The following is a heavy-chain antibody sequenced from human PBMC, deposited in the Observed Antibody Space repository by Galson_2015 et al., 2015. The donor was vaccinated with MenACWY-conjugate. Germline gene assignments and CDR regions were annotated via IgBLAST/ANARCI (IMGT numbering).Heavy chain of an antibody. Sequence: SLRLSCAASGFTFSGYTMHWVRQTPGKGLEWVALMSYDGSNQYYADSLQGRLTISRDNSKSTLYLQMDSLRAEDTAVYYCARGLIGYSSGPLDFWGQGALVTVSS. J-gene: IGHJ4*02. D-gene: IGHD6-19*01. CDR2: MSYDGSNQ. CDR1: GFTFSGYT. CDR3: ARGLIGYSSGPLDF. V-gene: IGHV3-30*01.